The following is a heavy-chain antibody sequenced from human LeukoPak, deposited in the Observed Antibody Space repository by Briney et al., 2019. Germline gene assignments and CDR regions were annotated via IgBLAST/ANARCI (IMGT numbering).Heavy chain of an antibody. D-gene: IGHD3-9*01. CDR3: ATVRLNYDILTGYSWFDP. CDR2: INPNSGGT. Sequence: GASVKVSCKASGYTFTGYYMHWVRQAPGQGLEWMGWINPNSGGTNYAQKFQGWVTMTRDTSISTAYMELSRLGSDDTAVYYCATVRLNYDILTGYSWFDPWGQGTLVTVSS. CDR1: GYTFTGYY. J-gene: IGHJ5*02. V-gene: IGHV1-2*04.